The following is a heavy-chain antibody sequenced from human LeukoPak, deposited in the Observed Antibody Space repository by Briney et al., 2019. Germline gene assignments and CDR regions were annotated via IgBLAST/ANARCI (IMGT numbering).Heavy chain of an antibody. D-gene: IGHD3-10*01. Sequence: GESLKISCKGSGYSFINYWIGWVRQVPGKGLEWMGIIYPGDSQTRYSPSFQGQVTFSSDKSISTAYLQWSSLKASDTAMYYCARHRRRSIIGTASSRGFDSWGQGTLVTVSS. J-gene: IGHJ4*02. V-gene: IGHV5-51*01. CDR3: ARHRRRSIIGTASSRGFDS. CDR2: IYPGDSQT. CDR1: GYSFINYW.